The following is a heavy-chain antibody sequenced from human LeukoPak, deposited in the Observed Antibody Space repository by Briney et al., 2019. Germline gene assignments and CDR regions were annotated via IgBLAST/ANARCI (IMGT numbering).Heavy chain of an antibody. CDR2: INYSGGI. CDR1: GGSISSYY. CDR3: ARDRCSSTSCYEDY. Sequence: KPSETLTLTCTVPGGSISSYYWSRIRQPPGKGLEWIWYINYSGGINYNPSLKSRVTISVDTSKNQFSLKLSSVTAADTAVYYCARDRCSSTSCYEDYWGQGTLVTVSS. V-gene: IGHV4-59*01. J-gene: IGHJ4*02. D-gene: IGHD2-2*01.